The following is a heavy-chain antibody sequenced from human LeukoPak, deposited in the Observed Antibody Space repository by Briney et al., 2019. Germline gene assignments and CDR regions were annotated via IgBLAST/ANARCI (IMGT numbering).Heavy chain of an antibody. Sequence: ASVKVSCKASGYTFTAYYIHWVRQAPGQGLEWMGWISPNSGGTNYAPKFQGRVTMTRDTSISTAYMELSSLRSDDTAVYYCARDSAWRLRFTPPDYWGQGTLVTVSS. D-gene: IGHD5-12*01. CDR1: GYTFTAYY. CDR3: ARDSAWRLRFTPPDY. V-gene: IGHV1-2*02. CDR2: ISPNSGGT. J-gene: IGHJ4*02.